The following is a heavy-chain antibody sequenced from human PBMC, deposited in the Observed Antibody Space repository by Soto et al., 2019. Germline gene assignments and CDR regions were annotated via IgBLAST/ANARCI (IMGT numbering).Heavy chain of an antibody. CDR1: GYRFSSYW. CDR3: ARHGDYLGEYYGMDV. D-gene: IGHD4-17*01. J-gene: IGHJ6*02. V-gene: IGHV5-51*01. Sequence: PRESLKISCKGSGYRFSSYWVGWVRQLAGKGLEWMGMIHLDDPDIIYNPSFQGQVTISADKSTSTAYLQWRSLKASDTAMYYCARHGDYLGEYYGMDVCGQGTTVTVSS. CDR2: IHLDDPDI.